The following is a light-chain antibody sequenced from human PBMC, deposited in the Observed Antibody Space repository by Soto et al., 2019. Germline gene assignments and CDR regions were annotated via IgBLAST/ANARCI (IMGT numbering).Light chain of an antibody. Sequence: IQMTPSGSPLPASXVNRVTNTCRASQSISSYLNWYQQKPGKAPKLLIYAASSLQSGVPSRFSGSGSGTDFTLTISSLQPEDFATYYCQQYSTYATFGQGTKVDIK. CDR2: AAS. CDR3: QQYSTYAT. V-gene: IGKV1-39*01. J-gene: IGKJ1*01. CDR1: QSISSY.